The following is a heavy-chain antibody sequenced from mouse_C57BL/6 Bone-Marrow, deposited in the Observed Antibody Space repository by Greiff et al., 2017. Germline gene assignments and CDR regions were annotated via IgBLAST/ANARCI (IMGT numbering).Heavy chain of an antibody. CDR3: TRRDYYDTPMDY. CDR1: GYTFTSYW. D-gene: IGHD2-4*01. V-gene: IGHV1-5*01. CDR2: IYPGNSDT. Sequence: EVHLVESGTVLARPGASVKMSCKTSGYTFTSYWMHWVKQRPGQGLEWIGAIYPGNSDTSYNQTFKGKAKLTAVTSASTAYMELSSLTNEDSAVYYCTRRDYYDTPMDYWGQGTSVTVSS. J-gene: IGHJ4*01.